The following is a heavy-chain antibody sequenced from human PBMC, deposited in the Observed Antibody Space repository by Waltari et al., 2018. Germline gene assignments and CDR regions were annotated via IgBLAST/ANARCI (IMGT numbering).Heavy chain of an antibody. CDR3: ARGGQIVRPRPLDL. V-gene: IGHV3-66*01. CDR2: IYSSATT. J-gene: IGHJ3*01. Sequence: EGQLVESGGGLVKPGGSLRLSCAASGFTVTSNYMNWGRQAPGKGLEWVSTIYSSATTFYADSVKGRFTISRDNSKNLLFLQMDDLRVNDTAVYYCARGGQIVRPRPLDLWGPGTLVTVSS. D-gene: IGHD6-6*01. CDR1: GFTVTSNY.